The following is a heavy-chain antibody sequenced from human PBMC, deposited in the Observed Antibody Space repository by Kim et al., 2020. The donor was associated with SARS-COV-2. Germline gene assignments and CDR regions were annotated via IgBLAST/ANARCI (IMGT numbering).Heavy chain of an antibody. V-gene: IGHV4-31*02. Sequence: PHLKSRVTISVDTSKNQFSLKLNSVPAADTAVYYCARARITMIVVVKYFDYWGQGTLVTVSS. J-gene: IGHJ4*02. CDR3: ARARITMIVVVKYFDY. D-gene: IGHD3-22*01.